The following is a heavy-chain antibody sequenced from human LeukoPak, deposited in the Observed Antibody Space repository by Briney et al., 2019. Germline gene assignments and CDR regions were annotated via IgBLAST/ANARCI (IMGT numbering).Heavy chain of an antibody. CDR2: IKQDGGET. CDR3: ARGTYSFSSTSYYLYYMDV. D-gene: IGHD5-18*01. V-gene: IGHV3-7*01. J-gene: IGHJ6*03. CDR1: GFTFSSYW. Sequence: GGSLRLSCAASGFTFSSYWMSWVRQAPGKGLEWVANIKQDGGETYYVDSVKGRFTISRDNAKNSLYLQMNSLRAEDTALYFCARGTYSFSSTSYYLYYMDVWGRGTTVTVSS.